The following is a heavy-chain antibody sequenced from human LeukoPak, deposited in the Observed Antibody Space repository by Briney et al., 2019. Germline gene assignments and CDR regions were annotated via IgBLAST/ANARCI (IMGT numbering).Heavy chain of an antibody. J-gene: IGHJ6*03. Sequence: SETLSLTCTVSGGSISSYYWSWIRQPAGKGLEWIGRIYTSGSTNYNPSLKSRVTILVDTSKNQFSLKLSSVTAADTAVYYCARVGEQWLAPIHYYYMDVWGKGTTVTVSS. CDR2: IYTSGST. D-gene: IGHD6-19*01. V-gene: IGHV4-4*07. CDR1: GGSISSYY. CDR3: ARVGEQWLAPIHYYYMDV.